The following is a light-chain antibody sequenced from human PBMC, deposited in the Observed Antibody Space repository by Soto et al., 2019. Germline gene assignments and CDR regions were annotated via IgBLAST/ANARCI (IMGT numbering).Light chain of an antibody. V-gene: IGLV2-11*01. CDR2: DVT. CDR3: CSYAGTYTGGA. Sequence: QSALTQPRSVSGSPGQSVTISCTGTSSDVGRYNYVSWYQQHPGKAPKLMIYDVTKRPSGVPDRFSGAKSRNTAYLTISGLQAEDESDYYCCSYAGTYTGGAFGGGTKVTVL. CDR1: SSDVGRYNY. J-gene: IGLJ2*01.